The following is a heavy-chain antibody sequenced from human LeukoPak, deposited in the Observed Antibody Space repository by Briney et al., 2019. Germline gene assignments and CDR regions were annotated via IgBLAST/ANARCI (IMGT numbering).Heavy chain of an antibody. CDR1: GYTFTGYY. CDR3: ARAESGSYSYFDY. CDR2: VTPNSGDT. V-gene: IGHV1-2*02. Sequence: ASVKVSCKASGYTFTGYYMNWVRQAPGQGLEWMGWVTPNSGDTNYAQKFQGRVTMIRDTSISTAYMELSSLRSDDTAVYYCARAESGSYSYFDYWGQGTLVTVSS. D-gene: IGHD1-26*01. J-gene: IGHJ4*02.